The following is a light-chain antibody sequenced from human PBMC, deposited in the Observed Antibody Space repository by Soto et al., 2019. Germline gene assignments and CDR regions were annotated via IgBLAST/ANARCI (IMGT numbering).Light chain of an antibody. V-gene: IGKV1-5*03. CDR2: KAS. Sequence: DIQMTQSPSTLSASVGDRVTITCRASQSISNLLAWYQQKPGRAPTLLIYKASTLESGVPSRFSGSGSGTEFSLTISSLQPDDFAPCYCQQYKSYPLTFGQGTRLEIK. CDR1: QSISNL. J-gene: IGKJ5*01. CDR3: QQYKSYPLT.